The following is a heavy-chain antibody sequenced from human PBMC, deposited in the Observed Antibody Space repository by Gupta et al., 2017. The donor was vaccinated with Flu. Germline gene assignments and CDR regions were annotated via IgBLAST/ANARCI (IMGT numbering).Heavy chain of an antibody. D-gene: IGHD2/OR15-2a*01. CDR3: ARRITYGKTFDY. Sequence: QLQLHESGPGLVKPSETLSLICTVSGGSISDTSYYWGWIRQPPGKGLEWIGNVGYSGNTFYNPSLKSRVTISVDTSKNQFAMKLSSVTAADTAVYYCARRITYGKTFDYWGQGSLVTVSS. V-gene: IGHV4-39*01. J-gene: IGHJ4*02. CDR2: VGYSGNT. CDR1: GGSISDTSYY.